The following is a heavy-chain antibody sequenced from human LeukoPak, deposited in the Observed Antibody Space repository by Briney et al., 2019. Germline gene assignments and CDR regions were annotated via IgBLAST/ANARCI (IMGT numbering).Heavy chain of an antibody. Sequence: TGGSLRLSCAASGFTFSSYAMSWVRQAPGKGLEWVSAISGSGGSTYYADSVKGRFTISRDNSKNTLYLQMNSLRAEDTAVYYCAKDQVIAVAPWNWFDPWGQGTLVTVSS. J-gene: IGHJ5*02. D-gene: IGHD6-19*01. V-gene: IGHV3-23*01. CDR2: ISGSGGST. CDR3: AKDQVIAVAPWNWFDP. CDR1: GFTFSSYA.